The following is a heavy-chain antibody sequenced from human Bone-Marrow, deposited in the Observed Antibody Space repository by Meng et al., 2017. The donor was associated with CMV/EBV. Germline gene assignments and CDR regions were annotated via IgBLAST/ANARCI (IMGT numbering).Heavy chain of an antibody. CDR3: ARGQLPPRFDP. D-gene: IGHD2-2*01. V-gene: IGHV1-18*01. CDR1: GYSFTSYG. Sequence: SGKPAGYSFTSYGISWVRHAPGQGLEWMGWISAYNGNTNYAQKLQGRVTMTTDTSTSTAYMELRSLRSDDTAVYYCARGQLPPRFDPWGQGTLVTVSS. J-gene: IGHJ5*02. CDR2: ISAYNGNT.